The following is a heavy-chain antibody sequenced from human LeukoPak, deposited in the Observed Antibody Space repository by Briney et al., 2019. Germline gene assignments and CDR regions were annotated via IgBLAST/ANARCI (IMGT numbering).Heavy chain of an antibody. D-gene: IGHD6-19*01. CDR2: IYHIGST. CDR1: GYSISSGYY. V-gene: IGHV4-38-2*02. CDR3: ARYEQWRNFDY. J-gene: IGHJ4*02. Sequence: SETLSLTCTVSGYSISSGYYWGWIRQPPGKGLEWIGSIYHIGSTYYNPSLKSRVTISVDTSKNQFSLKLSSVTAADTAVYYCARYEQWRNFDYWGQGTLVTVSS.